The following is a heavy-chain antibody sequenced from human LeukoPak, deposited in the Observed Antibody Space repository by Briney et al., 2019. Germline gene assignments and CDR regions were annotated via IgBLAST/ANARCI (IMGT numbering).Heavy chain of an antibody. CDR3: ARDPNSRYDILTGYSDYMDV. Sequence: GGSLRLSCAASGFTFSSYEMNWVRQAPGKGLEWVSYISSSGSTIYYADSVEGRFTISRDNAKNSLYLQMNSLRAEDTAVYYCARDPNSRYDILTGYSDYMDVWGKGTTVTISS. CDR1: GFTFSSYE. V-gene: IGHV3-48*03. CDR2: ISSSGSTI. D-gene: IGHD3-9*01. J-gene: IGHJ6*03.